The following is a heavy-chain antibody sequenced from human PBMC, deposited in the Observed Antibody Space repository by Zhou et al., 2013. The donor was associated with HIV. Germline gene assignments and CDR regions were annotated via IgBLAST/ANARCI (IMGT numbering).Heavy chain of an antibody. D-gene: IGHD1-1*01. J-gene: IGHJ6*03. CDR1: GYTLTDFG. CDR2: ISSFRGYT. Sequence: VQLVQSGAEVKKPGSSVKVSCKASGYTLTDFGISWVRQAPGQGLEWVGWISSFRGYTNYAQRFQGRVTVTTDTSTGTAYMELRNLRSDDTAVYYCARALSTRWNAGGYYYMDVWGRGTTVTVSS. V-gene: IGHV1-18*01. CDR3: ARALSTRWNAGGYYYMDV.